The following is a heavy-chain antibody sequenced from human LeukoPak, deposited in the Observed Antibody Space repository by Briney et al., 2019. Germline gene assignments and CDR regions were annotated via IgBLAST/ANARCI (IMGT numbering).Heavy chain of an antibody. CDR1: GFTFSSYS. CDR3: VSEVAVAGGGDDY. V-gene: IGHV3-21*01. D-gene: IGHD6-19*01. J-gene: IGHJ4*02. Sequence: GGSLRLSCAASGFTFSSYSMNWVRQAPGKGLEWVSSISSSSSYIYYADSVKGRFTISRDNAKNSLYLQMNSLRAEDTAVYYCVSEVAVAGGGDDYWGQGTLVTVSS. CDR2: ISSSSSYI.